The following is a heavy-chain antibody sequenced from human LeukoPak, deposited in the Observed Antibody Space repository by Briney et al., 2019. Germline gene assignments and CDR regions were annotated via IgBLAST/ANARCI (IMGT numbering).Heavy chain of an antibody. J-gene: IGHJ6*03. D-gene: IGHD1/OR15-1a*01. CDR2: INPSGGST. CDR1: GYTFTSYY. CDR3: ATKDYYYMDV. Sequence: ASVKVSCKASGYTFTSYYMHWVRQAPGQGLEWMGIINPSGGSTSYAQKFQGRVTMTEDTSTDTAYMELSSLRSEDTAVYYCATKDYYYMDVWGKGTTVTVSS. V-gene: IGHV1-46*01.